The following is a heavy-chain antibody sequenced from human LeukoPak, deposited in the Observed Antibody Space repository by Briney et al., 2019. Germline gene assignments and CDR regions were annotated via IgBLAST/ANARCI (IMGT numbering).Heavy chain of an antibody. D-gene: IGHD1-20*01. CDR3: ARDLHNWNGGGYFGY. J-gene: IGHJ4*02. Sequence: SVRVSCKASGGTFSSYAISWVRQAPGQGLEWMGRIIPIFGTANYAQKFQGRVTITTDESTSTAYMELSSLRSEDTAVYYCARDLHNWNGGGYFGYWGQGTLVTVSS. CDR1: GGTFSSYA. CDR2: IIPIFGTA. V-gene: IGHV1-69*05.